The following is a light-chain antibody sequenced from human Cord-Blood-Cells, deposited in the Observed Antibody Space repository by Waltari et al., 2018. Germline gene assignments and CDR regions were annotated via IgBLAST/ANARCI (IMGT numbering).Light chain of an antibody. CDR2: GAS. CDR3: QQYGSSYT. Sequence: EIVLTQSPGTLSLSPGERATLSCTASQSVSSRYLACYQQKPGQAPRLLIYGASSRATGIPDRFSGSGSGTDFTLTISRLEPEDCAVYYCQQYGSSYTFGQGTKLEIK. V-gene: IGKV3-20*01. J-gene: IGKJ2*01. CDR1: QSVSSRY.